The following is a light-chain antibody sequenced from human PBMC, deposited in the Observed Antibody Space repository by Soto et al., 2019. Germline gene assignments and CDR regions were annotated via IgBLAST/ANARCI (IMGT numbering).Light chain of an antibody. CDR3: QQYGNWIS. CDR2: DAS. CDR1: QSISSN. V-gene: IGKV3-15*01. J-gene: IGKJ3*01. Sequence: IVMTQSPATLSVSPGERATLSCRAGQSISSNLAWYQQKPGQSPRLLIYDASTRATGIPARFSGSGSGTEFTLTISSLQSEDFAVYYCQQYGNWISFGPGTKLDIK.